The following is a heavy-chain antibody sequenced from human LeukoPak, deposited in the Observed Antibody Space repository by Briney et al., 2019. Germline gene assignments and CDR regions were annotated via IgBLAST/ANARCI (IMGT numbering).Heavy chain of an antibody. CDR2: ISGSSSYI. D-gene: IGHD3-9*01. J-gene: IGHJ4*02. V-gene: IGHV3-21*01. Sequence: GGSLRLSCAGSGYTFGDYGMNWVRQAPGKGLEWVSSISGSSSYIYYADSVKGRLTISRDNAKSSLYLQMNSLRAEDTAVYYCARSAGNVLTADYSYFDYWGQGTLVTVSS. CDR3: ARSAGNVLTADYSYFDY. CDR1: GYTFGDYG.